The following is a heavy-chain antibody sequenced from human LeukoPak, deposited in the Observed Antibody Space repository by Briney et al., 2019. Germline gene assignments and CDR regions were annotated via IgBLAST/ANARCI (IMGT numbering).Heavy chain of an antibody. Sequence: SETLSLTCAVSGGSISSSNWWSWVRQPPGKGLEWIGEIYHSGSTNYNPSLKSQVTISVDKSKNQFSLKLSSVTAADTAVYYCARSFERAAAGTGPYPGWGQGTLVTVSS. CDR1: GGSISSSNW. V-gene: IGHV4-4*02. J-gene: IGHJ4*02. CDR3: ARSFERAAAGTGPYPG. CDR2: IYHSGST. D-gene: IGHD6-13*01.